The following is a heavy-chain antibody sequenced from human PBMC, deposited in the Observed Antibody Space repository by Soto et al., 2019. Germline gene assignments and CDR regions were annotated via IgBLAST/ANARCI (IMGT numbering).Heavy chain of an antibody. CDR2: ISAYNGNT. D-gene: IGHD6-6*01. Sequence: ASLKVSCKASGYTFTSYGISWVRQAPGQGLEWMGWISAYNGNTNYAQKLQGRVTMTTDTSTSTAYMELSRLRSDDTAVYYCARGPNRQLAVYWGQGTLVTVSS. V-gene: IGHV1-18*01. J-gene: IGHJ4*02. CDR3: ARGPNRQLAVY. CDR1: GYTFTSYG.